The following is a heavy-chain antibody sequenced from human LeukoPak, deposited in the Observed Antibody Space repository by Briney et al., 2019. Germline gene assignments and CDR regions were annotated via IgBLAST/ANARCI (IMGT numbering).Heavy chain of an antibody. V-gene: IGHV3-9*01. CDR3: AKDIWGGSPDGYNRFDY. CDR1: GFTFDDYA. Sequence: GRSLRLSCAASGFTFDDYAMHWVRQAPGKGLQWVSGISWNSGAIGYADSVKGRFTISRDNAKNSLYLQMNNLRAEDTALYYCAKDIWGGSPDGYNRFDYWGQGTLVTVSS. CDR2: ISWNSGAI. J-gene: IGHJ4*02. D-gene: IGHD5-24*01.